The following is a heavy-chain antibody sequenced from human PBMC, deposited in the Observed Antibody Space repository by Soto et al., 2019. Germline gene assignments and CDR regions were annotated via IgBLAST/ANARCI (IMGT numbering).Heavy chain of an antibody. CDR3: AAGGSWARLDN. Sequence: QVQLVQSGAEVKKPGSSLKVSCTASGGTLNNYAISWLRQAPGQGLEWMGGIITAFGPAIYAQKFQGRVSITADESTQTTNMDMSSLRSEDTAVYYSAAGGSWARLDNWGQGTLGTVSS. CDR2: IITAFGPA. V-gene: IGHV1-69*01. D-gene: IGHD6-13*01. J-gene: IGHJ4*02. CDR1: GGTLNNYA.